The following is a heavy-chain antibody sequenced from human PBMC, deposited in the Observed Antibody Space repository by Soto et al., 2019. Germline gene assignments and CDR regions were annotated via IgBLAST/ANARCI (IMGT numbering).Heavy chain of an antibody. CDR3: ARHPYGDYDVMGV. CDR1: GYSFTNYW. D-gene: IGHD4-17*01. J-gene: IGHJ6*02. Sequence: RGESLKISCKGSGYSFTNYWIGWVRQMPGKGLEWMGIIYPGDSDIRYSPSFQGQVTISADWSISTAYLHWSSLKASDTAMYYCARHPYGDYDVMGVCGQRTAVTVSS. V-gene: IGHV5-51*01. CDR2: IYPGDSDI.